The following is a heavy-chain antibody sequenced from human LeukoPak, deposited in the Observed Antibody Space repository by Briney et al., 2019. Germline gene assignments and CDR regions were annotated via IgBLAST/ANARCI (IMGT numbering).Heavy chain of an antibody. V-gene: IGHV3-7*04. J-gene: IGHJ6*02. D-gene: IGHD2-15*01. CDR1: GLTFSSYW. Sequence: PGGSLRLSCAASGLTFSSYWMSGVRQAPGKGLEWVAKIKQDGSEKFYVDYVKGRFTIFRDNAKNSLYLQMNSLRAEDTAVYYCARDLGVVVDNYYYYAMDVWGQGTTVTVSS. CDR3: ARDLGVVVDNYYYYAMDV. CDR2: IKQDGSEK.